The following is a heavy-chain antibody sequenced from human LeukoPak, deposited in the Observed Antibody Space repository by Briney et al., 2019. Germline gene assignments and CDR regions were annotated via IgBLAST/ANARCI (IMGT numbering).Heavy chain of an antibody. CDR3: ARPLMGHCYDSSGLNWFDP. CDR2: IYYSGTI. V-gene: IGHV4-30-4*01. Sequence: SQTLSLTCTVSRGSISSGDFFWSWIRQAPGKGLEGIGHIYYSGTIYYNPSLRSRVIISVDTSKNQFSLKLSSVTAADTAVYYCARPLMGHCYDSSGLNWFDPWGQGTLVTVSS. D-gene: IGHD3-22*01. J-gene: IGHJ5*02. CDR1: RGSISSGDFF.